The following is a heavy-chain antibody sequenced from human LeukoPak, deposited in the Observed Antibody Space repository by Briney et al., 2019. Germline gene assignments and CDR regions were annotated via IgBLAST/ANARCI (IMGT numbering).Heavy chain of an antibody. CDR3: AKDSGPGYSSSWYSYYYGMDV. CDR1: GFTFDDYG. V-gene: IGHV3-9*01. CDR2: ISWNRGSI. Sequence: GGSLRLSCAASGFTFDDYGMHWVRQAPGKGLEWVSGISWNRGSIDYADSVKGRFTISRDNAKNSLYPQMNNLRAEDTALYYCAKDSGPGYSSSWYSYYYGMDVWGQGTTVTVSS. D-gene: IGHD6-13*01. J-gene: IGHJ6*02.